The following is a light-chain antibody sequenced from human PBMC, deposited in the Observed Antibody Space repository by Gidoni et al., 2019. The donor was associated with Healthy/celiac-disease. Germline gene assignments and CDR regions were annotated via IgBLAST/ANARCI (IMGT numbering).Light chain of an antibody. CDR1: QSMSSY. J-gene: IGKJ1*01. CDR2: AAS. CDR3: QQSYSTPRT. Sequence: DIQMTQSPSSLSASVGDRVTITCRASQSMSSYLNWYQQKPGKAPKLLIYAASSLQSGVPSRFSGSGSGTDFTLTISSLQPEDFATYYCQQSYSTPRTFXQXTKVEIK. V-gene: IGKV1-39*01.